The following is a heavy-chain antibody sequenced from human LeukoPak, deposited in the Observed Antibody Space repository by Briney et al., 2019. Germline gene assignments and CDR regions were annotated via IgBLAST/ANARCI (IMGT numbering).Heavy chain of an antibody. V-gene: IGHV3-15*01. CDR2: ITSKSDSATA. J-gene: IGHJ4*02. CDR1: GFTFSNVY. CDR3: LTTR. Sequence: GGSLRLSCAGSGFTFSNVYMSWVRQAPGKGLEWVGRITSKSDSATADYAAPVTGRFKISRDDSQNIVFLQMNSLKIEDTGVYYCLTTRWGQGTLVTVSS.